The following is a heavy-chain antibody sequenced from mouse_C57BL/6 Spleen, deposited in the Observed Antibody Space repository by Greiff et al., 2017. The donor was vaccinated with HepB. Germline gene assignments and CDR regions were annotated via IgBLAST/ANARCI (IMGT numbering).Heavy chain of an antibody. J-gene: IGHJ1*03. CDR3: ARKASGRYFDV. D-gene: IGHD3-1*01. CDR1: GYTFTSYW. CDR2: IDPSDSYT. Sequence: QVHVKQPGAELVMPGASVKLSCKASGYTFTSYWMHWVKQRPGQGLEWIGEIDPSDSYTNYNQKFKGKSTLTVDKSSSTAYMQLSSLTSEDSAVYYCARKASGRYFDVWGTGTTVTVSS. V-gene: IGHV1-69*01.